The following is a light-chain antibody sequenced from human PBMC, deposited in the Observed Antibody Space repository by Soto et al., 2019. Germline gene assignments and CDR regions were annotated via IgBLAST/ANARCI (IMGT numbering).Light chain of an antibody. CDR3: QRYGNPLFT. J-gene: IGKJ3*01. V-gene: IGKV3-20*01. Sequence: VALTQSPGTLSLSPEERATLSCGASQSVTNNFLAWYQQKPRQAPRLLIYGASRTATGVPDRFSGSGSGTDFTLTISNLEPIDFAVYYCQRYGNPLFTFGPGNKVYIK. CDR1: QSVTNNF. CDR2: GAS.